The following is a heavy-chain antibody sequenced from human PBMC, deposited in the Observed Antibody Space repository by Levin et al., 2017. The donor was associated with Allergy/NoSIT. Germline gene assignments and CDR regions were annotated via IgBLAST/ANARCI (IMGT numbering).Heavy chain of an antibody. Sequence: GESLKISCAASGFTFSSYWMHWVRQAPGKGLVWVSGINSDGSSTLYADSVKGRFTISRDNAKNTLNLQMKSLRVEDTAVYYCARDPSQWEVPADYWGQGTLVTVSS. CDR1: GFTFSSYW. V-gene: IGHV3-74*01. J-gene: IGHJ4*02. CDR2: INSDGSST. CDR3: ARDPSQWEVPADY. D-gene: IGHD1-26*01.